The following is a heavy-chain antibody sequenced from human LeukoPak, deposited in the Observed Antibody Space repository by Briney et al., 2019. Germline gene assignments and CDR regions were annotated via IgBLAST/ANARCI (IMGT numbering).Heavy chain of an antibody. V-gene: IGHV3-30-3*01. Sequence: PGGSLRLSCAASGFTFSSYAMHWVRQAPGKGLGWVAVISYDGSNKYYADSVKGRFTISRDNSKNTLYLQMNSLRAEDTAVYYCARDSFIVGATRGSFDYWGQGTLVTVSS. CDR2: ISYDGSNK. CDR1: GFTFSSYA. D-gene: IGHD1-26*01. J-gene: IGHJ4*02. CDR3: ARDSFIVGATRGSFDY.